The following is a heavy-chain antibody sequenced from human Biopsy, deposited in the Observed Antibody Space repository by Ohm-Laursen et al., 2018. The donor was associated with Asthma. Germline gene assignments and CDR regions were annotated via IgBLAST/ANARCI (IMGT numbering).Heavy chain of an antibody. CDR2: INAGNGNT. D-gene: IGHD2-2*01. V-gene: IGHV1-3*01. CDR1: GGTFNTYV. CDR3: ARKAGSCISRTCYSLDF. J-gene: IGHJ4*02. Sequence: ASVKVSCNSLGGTFNTYVIGWVRQAPGQGLEWMGWINAGNGNTKYSQKFQGRVTITRDTSASTAYMDLSSLRSEDTAVYYCARKAGSCISRTCYSLDFWGQGTLVTVSS.